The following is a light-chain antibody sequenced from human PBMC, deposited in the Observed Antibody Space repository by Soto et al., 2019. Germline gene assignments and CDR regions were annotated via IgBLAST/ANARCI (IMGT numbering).Light chain of an antibody. Sequence: QSALTQPASVSGSPGQSITISCTGTSSDVGAYNFVSWYQHHPDKAPRLIIYGVTNRPSGVSNRFSVSKSGNTASLTISGLQTEDEAHYYCCSYTRNITAQLIFGGGTKLTVL. CDR2: GVT. CDR1: SSDVGAYNF. V-gene: IGLV2-14*01. CDR3: CSYTRNITAQLI. J-gene: IGLJ2*01.